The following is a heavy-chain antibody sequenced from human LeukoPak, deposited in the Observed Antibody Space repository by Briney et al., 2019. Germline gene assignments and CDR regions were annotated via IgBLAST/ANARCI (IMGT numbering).Heavy chain of an antibody. D-gene: IGHD3-10*01. Sequence: GGSLRLSCAASGFTFSSYGMHWVRQAPGKGLEWVAVIWYDGSNKYYADSVKGRFTISRDNSENTLYLQMNSLRAEATAVYYCAKDTGGSGSYFDYWGQGTLVTVSS. CDR2: IWYDGSNK. CDR3: AKDTGGSGSYFDY. V-gene: IGHV3-33*06. CDR1: GFTFSSYG. J-gene: IGHJ4*02.